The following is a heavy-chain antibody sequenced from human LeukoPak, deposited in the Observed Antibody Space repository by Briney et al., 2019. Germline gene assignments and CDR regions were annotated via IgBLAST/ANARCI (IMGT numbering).Heavy chain of an antibody. J-gene: IGHJ5*02. Sequence: SETLSLTCAVYGGSFSGYYWSWIRQPPGKGLEWIGEINHSGSTNYNPSLKGRVTISVDTSKNQFSLKLSSVTAADTAVYYCARGYSGWYRRNWFDPWGQGTLVTVSS. CDR1: GGSFSGYY. CDR2: INHSGST. D-gene: IGHD6-19*01. CDR3: ARGYSGWYRRNWFDP. V-gene: IGHV4-34*01.